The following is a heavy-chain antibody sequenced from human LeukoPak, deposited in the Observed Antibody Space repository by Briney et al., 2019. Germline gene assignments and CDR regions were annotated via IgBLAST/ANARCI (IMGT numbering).Heavy chain of an antibody. CDR2: ISSSSYT. V-gene: IGHV3-21*01. CDR1: GFTFSSYS. CDR3: ARDSGGSYSY. D-gene: IGHD1-26*01. J-gene: IGHJ4*02. Sequence: PGGSLRLSCAASGFTFSSYSMNWVRQAQGKGLEWVSSISSSSYTYYADSVKGRFTISRDNAKNSLYLQMNSLRAEDTAVYYCARDSGGSYSYSGQRTLVTVSS.